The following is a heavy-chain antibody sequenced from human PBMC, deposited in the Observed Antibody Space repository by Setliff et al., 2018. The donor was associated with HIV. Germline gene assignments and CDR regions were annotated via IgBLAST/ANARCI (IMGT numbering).Heavy chain of an antibody. V-gene: IGHV3-53*01. J-gene: IGHJ4*02. Sequence: HPGGSLRLSCAASGFTVSTYYMSWVRKAPGKGLEWISTIYSGGDTYHADSVKGRVTLSRDNSKNTLSLQMNSLRVEDPAVYYCAKGASFSGSYFDYWGQGTLVTVSS. CDR3: AKGASFSGSYFDY. CDR2: IYSGGDT. CDR1: GFTVSTYY. D-gene: IGHD5-12*01.